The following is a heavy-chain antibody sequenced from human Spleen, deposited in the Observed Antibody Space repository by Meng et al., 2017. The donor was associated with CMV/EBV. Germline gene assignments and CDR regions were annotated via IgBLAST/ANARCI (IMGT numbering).Heavy chain of an antibody. V-gene: IGHV4-39*07. J-gene: IGHJ4*01. CDR3: ARDPGNTVVIPSALGYFDY. Sequence: SETLSLTCTVSSGSISSSGYYCGWIRQPPGKGLEWIGSIYYSGSTYYNPSLKSRVTISVDTSKNQFSLKLSSVTAADTAVYYCARDPGNTVVIPSALGYFDYWGQGTPVTVSS. CDR1: SGSISSSGYY. D-gene: IGHD2-2*01. CDR2: IYYSGST.